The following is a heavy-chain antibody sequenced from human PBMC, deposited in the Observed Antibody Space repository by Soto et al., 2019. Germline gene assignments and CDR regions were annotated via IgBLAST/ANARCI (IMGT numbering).Heavy chain of an antibody. D-gene: IGHD3-16*01. CDR3: ARGRFDYIWGSPAPYLDY. J-gene: IGHJ4*02. CDR2: IYNSAST. Sequence: SETLSLTCTVSGDSISTYYWTWIRQPPGKGLEWIGYIYNSASTKYNPSLKSRVTISVDTSKNQFSLKLSSVTAGDTAVYYCARGRFDYIWGSPAPYLDYWGQGALVTVSS. V-gene: IGHV4-59*01. CDR1: GDSISTYY.